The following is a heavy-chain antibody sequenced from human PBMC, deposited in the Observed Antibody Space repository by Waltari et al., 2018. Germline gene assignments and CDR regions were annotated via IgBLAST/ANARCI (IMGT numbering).Heavy chain of an antibody. CDR2: IYSGGGT. V-gene: IGHV3-53*01. J-gene: IGHJ4*02. Sequence: EVQLVESGGGLIQPGGSLRLSCAASGFTVGTNYMNWVRQAPGKGLEWVSVIYSGGGTYYADSVKGRFTISRDNSKNTLYLQMNSLRAEDTAVYYCALDSSGFYWGQGTLVTVSS. CDR1: GFTVGTNY. CDR3: ALDSSGFY. D-gene: IGHD3-22*01.